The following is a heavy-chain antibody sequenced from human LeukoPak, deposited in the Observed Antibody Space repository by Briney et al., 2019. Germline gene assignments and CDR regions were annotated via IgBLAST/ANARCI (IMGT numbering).Heavy chain of an antibody. CDR1: GFTFSSYA. CDR2: ISYDGSNK. D-gene: IGHD6-13*01. Sequence: GGSLRLSCAASGFTFSSYAMHWVRQAPGKGLEWVAVISYDGSNKYYADSVKGRFTISRDNSKNTLYLQMNSLRADDTAEYYCAKDVRYSNTWFPFDYWGQGTLVTVSS. V-gene: IGHV3-30-3*01. J-gene: IGHJ4*02. CDR3: AKDVRYSNTWFPFDY.